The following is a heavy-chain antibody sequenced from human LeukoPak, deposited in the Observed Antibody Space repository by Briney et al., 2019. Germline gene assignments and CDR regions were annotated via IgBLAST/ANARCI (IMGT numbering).Heavy chain of an antibody. CDR2: IKGDGGEK. CDR3: ARDVNRGVFDI. V-gene: IGHV3-7*03. Sequence: GGSLRLSCEASGFTFSNYWMSWVRQAPGKGLEWVANIKGDGGEKDSLDSVKGRFTISRDNPKNSVYLQMNRLRAEDTAVYYCARDVNRGVFDIWGQGTMVTVSS. CDR1: GFTFSNYW. J-gene: IGHJ3*02.